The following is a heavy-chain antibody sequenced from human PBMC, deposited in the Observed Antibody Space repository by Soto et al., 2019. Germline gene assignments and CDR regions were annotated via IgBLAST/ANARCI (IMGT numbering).Heavy chain of an antibody. CDR2: INHSGST. CDR3: ASWRYYDILTGFNWFDP. Sequence: SETLSLTCAVYGGSFSGYYWSWIHQPPGKGLEWIGEINHSGSTNYNPSLKSRVTISVDTSKNQFSLKLSSVTAADTAVYYCASWRYYDILTGFNWFDPWGQGTLVTVSS. CDR1: GGSFSGYY. D-gene: IGHD3-9*01. V-gene: IGHV4-34*01. J-gene: IGHJ5*02.